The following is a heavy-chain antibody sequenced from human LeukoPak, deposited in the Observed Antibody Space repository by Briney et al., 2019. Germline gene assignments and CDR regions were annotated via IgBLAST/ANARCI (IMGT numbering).Heavy chain of an antibody. CDR2: ISGSGGST. D-gene: IGHD3-22*01. Sequence: GGSLRLACAASGFTVSSNYMSWVRQAPGKGLEWVSVISGSGGSTYYADSVKGRFTTSRDNSKNTLYLQMNSLRAEDTAVYYCAKERVIVYDSSGYYYRDPFDYWGQGTLVTISS. J-gene: IGHJ4*02. V-gene: IGHV3-23*01. CDR3: AKERVIVYDSSGYYYRDPFDY. CDR1: GFTVSSNY.